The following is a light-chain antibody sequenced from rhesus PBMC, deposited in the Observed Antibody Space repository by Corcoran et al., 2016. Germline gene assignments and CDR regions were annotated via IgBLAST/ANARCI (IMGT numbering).Light chain of an antibody. CDR1: QSIGSS. J-gene: IGKJ3*01. CDR2: YAS. Sequence: EIVLTQSPAFRSVTLKEKVTITYQASQSIGSSLHWYQQKPDQSPKLLIKYASQSLSGIPSRFSGHGSRTDFTRTIMCLETEDATTYYCQTSSSFPFTFGPGTKLDIK. CDR3: QTSSSFPFT. V-gene: IGKV6-55*01.